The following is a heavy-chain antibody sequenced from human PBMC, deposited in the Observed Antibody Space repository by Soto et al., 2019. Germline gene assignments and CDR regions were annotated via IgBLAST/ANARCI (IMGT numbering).Heavy chain of an antibody. CDR2: IRSKANSYAT. D-gene: IGHD2-2*01. V-gene: IGHV3-73*01. CDR3: TRVVPAAMWRYYYYYMDV. Sequence: EVQLVESGGGLVQPGGSLKLSCAASGFTFSGSAMHWVRQASGKGLEWVGRIRSKANSYATAYDASVKGRVTLSRDDSKNTAYLQMNSLKTEDTAVYYCTRVVPAAMWRYYYYYMDVWCKGTTVTVSS. J-gene: IGHJ6*03. CDR1: GFTFSGSA.